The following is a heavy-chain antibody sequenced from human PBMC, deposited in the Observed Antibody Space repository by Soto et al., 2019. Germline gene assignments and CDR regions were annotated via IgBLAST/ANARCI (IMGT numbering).Heavy chain of an antibody. CDR1: GGSISSVGHY. J-gene: IGHJ6*02. CDR3: ARESGGYDSSTRYGLDV. Sequence: SETLSLTCSVSGGSISSVGHYWTWIRQQPGKGLEWIGYIYYSGSTDYNPSLKSRVTISVDRSKNQFSLNLSSVTAADTAIYYCARESGGYDSSTRYGLDVWGQGTKVIVSS. D-gene: IGHD6-25*01. V-gene: IGHV4-31*03. CDR2: IYYSGST.